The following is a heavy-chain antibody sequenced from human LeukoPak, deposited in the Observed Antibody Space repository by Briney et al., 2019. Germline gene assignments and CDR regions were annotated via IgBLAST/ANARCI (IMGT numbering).Heavy chain of an antibody. CDR2: ISYSGST. D-gene: IGHD6-13*01. CDR1: AGSISNYY. CDR3: ARLGPAAGTSFDY. Sequence: SETLSLTCTVSAGSISNYYWSWIRQPPGKGLEWIGYISYSGSTNYNPSLKSRVTISVDTSKNQFSLKLSSVTAADTAVYYCARLGPAAGTSFDYWGQGTLVTVSS. J-gene: IGHJ4*02. V-gene: IGHV4-59*08.